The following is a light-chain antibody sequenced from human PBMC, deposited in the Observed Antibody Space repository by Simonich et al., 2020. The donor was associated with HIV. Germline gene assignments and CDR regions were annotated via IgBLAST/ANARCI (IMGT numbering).Light chain of an antibody. CDR2: DAS. V-gene: IGKV1-13*02. CDR1: QGIKNA. J-gene: IGKJ2*01. CDR3: QQSNSYPT. Sequence: AIQLTQSPSSLSASVGDRVTITCRASQGIKNALIWYQQKPGKAPKVLIFDASSLESVVPSRFSGSGSGTDFTLTISSLQPEDFATYYCQQSNSYPTFGQGTKLEIK.